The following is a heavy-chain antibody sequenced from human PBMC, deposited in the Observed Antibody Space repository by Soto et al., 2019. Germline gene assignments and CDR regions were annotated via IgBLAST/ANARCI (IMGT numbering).Heavy chain of an antibody. CDR2: IYYSGST. Sequence: SETLSLTCTVSGDSISSYYWSWIRQPPGKGLEWIGYIYYSGSTNYNPSLKSRVTISVATPKNQFSLNLSSVTAADTAVYYCARGSYCSSTSCHIDYWGQGTLVTVSS. CDR1: GDSISSYY. V-gene: IGHV4-59*01. D-gene: IGHD2-2*02. CDR3: ARGSYCSSTSCHIDY. J-gene: IGHJ4*02.